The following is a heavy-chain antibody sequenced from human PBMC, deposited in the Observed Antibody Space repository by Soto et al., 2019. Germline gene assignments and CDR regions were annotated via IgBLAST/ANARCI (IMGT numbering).Heavy chain of an antibody. V-gene: IGHV3-30-3*01. D-gene: IGHD2-2*02. CDR3: ARVPGYCSAASCYSDYYSGMDV. J-gene: IGHJ6*02. CDR2: ISYDGSKE. Sequence: GGSLRLSCAASGFTFNFYSMYWVRQAPGKGLEWVALISYDGSKENYADSVKGRFTISRDNSKNTLYLQMNSLRREDTAVYYCARVPGYCSAASCYSDYYSGMDVWGQGTTVTVSS. CDR1: GFTFNFYS.